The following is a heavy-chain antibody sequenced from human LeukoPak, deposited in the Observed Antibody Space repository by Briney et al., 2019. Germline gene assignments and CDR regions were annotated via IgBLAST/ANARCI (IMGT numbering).Heavy chain of an antibody. CDR1: GFTFSSYS. D-gene: IGHD6-13*01. V-gene: IGHV3-21*01. CDR2: ISSSSSYI. Sequence: KPGGSLRLSCAASGFTFSSYSMNWVRQAPGKGLEWVSSISSSSSYIYYADSVKGRFTISRDNAKNSLYLQMNSLRAEDTAVYYCASRLYSSSLSPGDYWGQGTLVTVSS. CDR3: ASRLYSSSLSPGDY. J-gene: IGHJ4*02.